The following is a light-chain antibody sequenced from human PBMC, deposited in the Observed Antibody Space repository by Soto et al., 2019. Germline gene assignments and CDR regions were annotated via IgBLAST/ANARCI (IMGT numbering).Light chain of an antibody. CDR3: QQYSTWPPWT. J-gene: IGKJ1*01. V-gene: IGKV3-15*01. CDR1: QSISSN. Sequence: EIVMTQSPATLSVSPGGRATISCRASQSISSNLAWYQQKRGQAPRLLIYGASTRATDIPARFSGSGSGTEFTLTISSLQSEDFAVYYCQQYSTWPPWTFGQGTKVEIK. CDR2: GAS.